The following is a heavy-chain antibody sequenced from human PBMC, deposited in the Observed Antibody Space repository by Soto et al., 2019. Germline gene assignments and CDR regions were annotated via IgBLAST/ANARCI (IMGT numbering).Heavy chain of an antibody. V-gene: IGHV1-8*01. J-gene: IGHJ3*02. D-gene: IGHD3-3*01. CDR3: ARKFSSNYDFWSGYYRYAFDI. CDR2: MNPNSGNT. Sequence: ASVKVSCKASGYTFTSYDINWVRQATGQGLEWMGWMNPNSGNTGYAQKFQGRVTMTRNTSISTAYMELSSLRSEDTAVYYCARKFSSNYDFWSGYYRYAFDIWGQGTMVTVSS. CDR1: GYTFTSYD.